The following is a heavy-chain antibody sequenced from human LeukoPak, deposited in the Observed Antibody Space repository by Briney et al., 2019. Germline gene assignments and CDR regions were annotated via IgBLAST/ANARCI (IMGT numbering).Heavy chain of an antibody. CDR3: ARGAYSSGWYYYYMDV. Sequence: PGGSLRLSCAASGFTFSSYEMNWVRQAPGKGLEWGSYISSSGSTIYYADSVKGRFTISRENAKNSLYLQMNSPRAEDTAVYYCARGAYSSGWYYYYMDVWGKGTTVTVSS. CDR1: GFTFSSYE. J-gene: IGHJ6*03. CDR2: ISSSGSTI. D-gene: IGHD6-19*01. V-gene: IGHV3-48*03.